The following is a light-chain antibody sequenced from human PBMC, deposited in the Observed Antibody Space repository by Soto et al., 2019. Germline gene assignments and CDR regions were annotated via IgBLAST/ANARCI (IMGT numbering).Light chain of an antibody. J-gene: IGKJ2*01. CDR1: QSLLDSDDGNTY. Sequence: DIVMTQTPLSLPVTPGEPASISCRSSQSLLDSDDGNTYLDWYLQKPGQSPQLLIYTVSYRASGVPDRFSGSGSGTDFTLKISRVEAEDVGVYYCMQRIEFPPYTLGQGTKLEIK. V-gene: IGKV2-40*01. CDR2: TVS. CDR3: MQRIEFPPYT.